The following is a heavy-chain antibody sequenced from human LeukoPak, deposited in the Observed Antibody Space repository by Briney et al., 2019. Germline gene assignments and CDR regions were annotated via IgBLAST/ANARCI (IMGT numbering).Heavy chain of an antibody. CDR2: ISYDGSNK. V-gene: IGHV3-33*05. CDR1: GFTFSSCG. J-gene: IGHJ4*02. Sequence: PGRSLRLSCAASGFTFSSCGVHWVRQAPGKGLEWVAVISYDGSNKYYAGSVKGRFTISRDNSKSTLYLQMNSLRAEDTAVYYCARVRPGSNYVDFDYWGQGTLVTVSS. D-gene: IGHD4-11*01. CDR3: ARVRPGSNYVDFDY.